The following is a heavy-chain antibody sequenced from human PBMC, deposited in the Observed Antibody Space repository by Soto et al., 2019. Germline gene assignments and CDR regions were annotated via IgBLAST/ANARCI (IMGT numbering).Heavy chain of an antibody. J-gene: IGHJ4*02. D-gene: IGHD1-7*01. CDR3: AKADPELINYFDY. CDR1: GFTFSSYA. Sequence: GGSLRLSCAASGFTFSSYAMGWVRQAPGKGLEWVSAISGSVGSTYYADSVKGRFTISRDNSKNTLYLQMNSLRAEDMAVYYCAKADPELINYFDYWGQGTLVTVSS. V-gene: IGHV3-23*01. CDR2: ISGSVGST.